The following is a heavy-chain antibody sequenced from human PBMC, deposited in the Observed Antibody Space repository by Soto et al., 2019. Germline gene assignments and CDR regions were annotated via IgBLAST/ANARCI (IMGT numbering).Heavy chain of an antibody. D-gene: IGHD3-10*01. V-gene: IGHV1-3*04. Sequence: QVRLVQSGAEVKKPGASVRISCKASGYTFTDYTLHWVRQAPGQGLEWMGCLDTGNGDSKFSQKFEGRVTFTRQTSATTAYMDLSRLRSEDTAVYFCARHLWFGEYPYYFDYWGQGTLITVSS. CDR2: LDTGNGDS. J-gene: IGHJ4*02. CDR3: ARHLWFGEYPYYFDY. CDR1: GYTFTDYT.